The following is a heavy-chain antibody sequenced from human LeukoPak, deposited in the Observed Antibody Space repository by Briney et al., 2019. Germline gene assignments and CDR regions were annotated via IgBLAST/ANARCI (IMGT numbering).Heavy chain of an antibody. Sequence: GGSLRLSCAVSGFTFTSYWMNWVRQAPGKGLEWVASINQNGVEKSSVDSVKGRFTISRDNAKNSLFLQMSSLRAEDTAVYYCARDGTAAGLYFDLWGQGTLVTVSS. CDR2: INQNGVEK. CDR1: GFTFTSYW. D-gene: IGHD6-13*01. V-gene: IGHV3-7*01. CDR3: ARDGTAAGLYFDL. J-gene: IGHJ4*01.